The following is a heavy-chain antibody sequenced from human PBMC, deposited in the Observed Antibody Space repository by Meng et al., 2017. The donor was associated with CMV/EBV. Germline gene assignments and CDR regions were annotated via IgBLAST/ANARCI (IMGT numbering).Heavy chain of an antibody. CDR2: IIPILGIA. Sequence: SVKVSCKASGGTFSSYAISWVRQAPGQGLEWMGGIIPILGIANYAQKFQSRVTITADKSTSTAYMELSSLRSEDTAVYYCARIYCSSTSCYRDYYYGMDVWGQGTTVTVSS. D-gene: IGHD2-2*01. CDR1: GGTFSSYA. V-gene: IGHV1-69*10. J-gene: IGHJ6*02. CDR3: ARIYCSSTSCYRDYYYGMDV.